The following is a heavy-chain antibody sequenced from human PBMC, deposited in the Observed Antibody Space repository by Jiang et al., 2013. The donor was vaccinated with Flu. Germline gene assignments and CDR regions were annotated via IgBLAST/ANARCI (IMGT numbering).Heavy chain of an antibody. D-gene: IGHD4-17*01. CDR3: ARSHDYGDYTTPLDY. Sequence: TFSGFSLSTSGMCVSWIRQPPGKALEWLALIDWDDDKYYSTSLKTRLTISKDTSKNQVVLTMTNMDPVDTATYYCARSHDYGDYTTPLDYWGQGALVTVSS. CDR2: IDWDDDK. CDR1: GFSLSTSGMC. J-gene: IGHJ4*02. V-gene: IGHV2-70*01.